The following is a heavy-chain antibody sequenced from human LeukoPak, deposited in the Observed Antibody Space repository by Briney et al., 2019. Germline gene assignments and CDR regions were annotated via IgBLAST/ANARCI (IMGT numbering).Heavy chain of an antibody. Sequence: AVTVSCKASGYTFTDYYMHWVRQAPGQGLEWLGWINPNRGGTSYAQKFQGRVTMTRDTSISTAYMEVSRLRSDDTAVYYCATMGATNFDHWGQGTLVAVCS. V-gene: IGHV1-2*02. CDR3: ATMGATNFDH. D-gene: IGHD1-26*01. CDR2: INPNRGGT. J-gene: IGHJ4*02. CDR1: GYTFTDYY.